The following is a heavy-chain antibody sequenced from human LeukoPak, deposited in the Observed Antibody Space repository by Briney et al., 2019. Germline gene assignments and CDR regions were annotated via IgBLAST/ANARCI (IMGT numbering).Heavy chain of an antibody. V-gene: IGHV1-69*05. CDR3: ARGNYDFWSSAFDI. D-gene: IGHD3-3*01. CDR2: IIPIFGTA. Sequence: SVKVSCKASGGTFSSYAISWVRQAPGQGLEWMGGIIPIFGTANYAQKFQGRVTITRNTSISTAYMELSSLRSEDTAVYYCARGNYDFWSSAFDIWGQGTMVTVSS. CDR1: GGTFSSYA. J-gene: IGHJ3*02.